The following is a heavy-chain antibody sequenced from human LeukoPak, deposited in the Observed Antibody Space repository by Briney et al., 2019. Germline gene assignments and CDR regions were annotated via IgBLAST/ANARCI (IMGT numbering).Heavy chain of an antibody. CDR2: ISGSGSST. V-gene: IGHV3-23*01. Sequence: PGGSLRLSCAASGFTFSSYAMSWVRQAPGKGLEWVSGISGSGSSTYYADSVKGRFTISRDNSKNTLSLQMNSLRAEDTAVYYCAKEMATTYYFDYWGQGTLVTVSS. CDR3: AKEMATTYYFDY. D-gene: IGHD5-24*01. J-gene: IGHJ4*02. CDR1: GFTFSSYA.